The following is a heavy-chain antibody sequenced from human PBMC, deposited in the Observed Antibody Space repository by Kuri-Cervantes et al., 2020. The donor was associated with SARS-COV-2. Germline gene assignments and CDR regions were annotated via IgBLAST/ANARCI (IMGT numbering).Heavy chain of an antibody. D-gene: IGHD3-16*02. Sequence: SQTLSLTCAVPGYSISSGYYWGWIRQPPGKGLEWIGSIYHSGTTYHNPSLKSRVTMSIDTSKNQFSLRLTSVTAADTAVYYCAKVLGGSTSLRFDDWGQGTLVTVSS. CDR3: AKVLGGSTSLRFDD. CDR1: GYSISSGYY. CDR2: IYHSGTT. V-gene: IGHV4-38-2*01. J-gene: IGHJ4*02.